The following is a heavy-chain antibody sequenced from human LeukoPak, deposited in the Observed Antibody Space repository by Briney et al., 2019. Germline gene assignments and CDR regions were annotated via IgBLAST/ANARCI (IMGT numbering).Heavy chain of an antibody. J-gene: IGHJ4*02. CDR1: GFTFSDCW. CDR2: IKSDGSST. Sequence: PGGSLRLSCAASGFTFSDCWMHWVRQAPGKGLVWVSRIKSDGSSTSYADSVKGRFTITRDSAKNTLYLQMNSLRAEDTAVYYCARGTGNYYGYWGQGTLVTVSS. D-gene: IGHD3/OR15-3a*01. V-gene: IGHV3-74*01. CDR3: ARGTGNYYGY.